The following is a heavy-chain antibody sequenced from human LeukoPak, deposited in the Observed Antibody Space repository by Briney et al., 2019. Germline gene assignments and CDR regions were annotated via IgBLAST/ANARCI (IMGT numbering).Heavy chain of an antibody. J-gene: IGHJ6*02. CDR1: GGSISSSSYY. Sequence: SETLSLTCTVSGGSISSSSYYWGWIRQPPGKGLEWIGSIYYSGSTYYNPSLKSRVTISVDTSKNQFSLKLSSVTAADTAVYYCAEGDYYYYGTDVWGQGTTVTVSS. CDR2: IYYSGST. CDR3: AEGDYYYYGTDV. V-gene: IGHV4-39*01. D-gene: IGHD3-16*01.